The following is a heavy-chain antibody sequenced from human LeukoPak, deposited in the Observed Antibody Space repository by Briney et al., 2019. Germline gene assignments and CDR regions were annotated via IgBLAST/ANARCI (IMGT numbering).Heavy chain of an antibody. V-gene: IGHV3-30*02. Sequence: GGSLRLSCAASGFTFSSYGMHWVRQAPGKGLEWVAFIRYDGSNKYYADSVKGRFTISRDNSTNTLYLQRNSLRAEDTAVYYCAKGSRCSSTSCYMFDFDYWGQGTLVTVSS. CDR2: IRYDGSNK. CDR3: AKGSRCSSTSCYMFDFDY. J-gene: IGHJ4*02. D-gene: IGHD2-2*02. CDR1: GFTFSSYG.